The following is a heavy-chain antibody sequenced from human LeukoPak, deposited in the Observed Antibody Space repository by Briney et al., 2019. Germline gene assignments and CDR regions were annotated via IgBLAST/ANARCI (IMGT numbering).Heavy chain of an antibody. CDR2: IYYSGST. CDR3: ARVSGDQLLTFGY. D-gene: IGHD2-2*01. J-gene: IGHJ4*02. CDR1: GGSISSYY. V-gene: IGHV4-59*08. Sequence: SETLSLTCTVSGGSISSYYWSWIRQPPGKGLEWIGYIYYSGSTNYNPSLKSRVTISVDTSKNQFSLKLSSVTAADTAVYYCARVSGDQLLTFGYWGQGTLVTVSS.